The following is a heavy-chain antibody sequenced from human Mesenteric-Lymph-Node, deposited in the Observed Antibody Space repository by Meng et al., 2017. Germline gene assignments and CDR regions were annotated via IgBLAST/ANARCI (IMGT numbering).Heavy chain of an antibody. Sequence: VQLMESAPVLVKLSPTLSLSCTVPGGSISSGDYYWSWIRQPPGKGLEWIGCIYYSGSTYYNPSLKGRVTISVDTSNNQFSLKLSSVTAADTAVYYCARVGWRQWSFDLWGRGTLVTVSS. V-gene: IGHV4-30-4*01. CDR3: ARVGWRQWSFDL. J-gene: IGHJ2*01. CDR2: IYYSGST. CDR1: GGSISSGDYY. D-gene: IGHD5-18*01.